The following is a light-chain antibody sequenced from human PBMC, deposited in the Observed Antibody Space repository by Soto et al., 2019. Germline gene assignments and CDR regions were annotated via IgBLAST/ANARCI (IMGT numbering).Light chain of an antibody. Sequence: QPVLTQPPSASGTPGQRVTISCSGSSSNIGSNYVFWYQQLPGAAPKLLIYSDDQRPSGVPDRFSGSKSGTSASLAISGLLSEDEADYYCAAWDDSLRGMIFGGGTKLTVL. J-gene: IGLJ2*01. CDR2: SDD. CDR1: SSNIGSNY. V-gene: IGLV1-47*02. CDR3: AAWDDSLRGMI.